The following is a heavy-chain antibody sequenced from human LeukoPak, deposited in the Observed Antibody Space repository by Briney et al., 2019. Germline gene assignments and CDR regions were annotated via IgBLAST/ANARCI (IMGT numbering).Heavy chain of an antibody. Sequence: GESLKISCSASGFTFSSYAMHWVRQAPGKGLEYVSAISRSGDSIYYADSVKGRISISRDNSKNTLYLQMSSLRAEDTAVYYCVKGTYTAALWGQGTLVTVSS. J-gene: IGHJ4*02. D-gene: IGHD1-14*01. CDR3: VKGTYTAAL. CDR2: ISRSGDSI. V-gene: IGHV3-64D*06. CDR1: GFTFSSYA.